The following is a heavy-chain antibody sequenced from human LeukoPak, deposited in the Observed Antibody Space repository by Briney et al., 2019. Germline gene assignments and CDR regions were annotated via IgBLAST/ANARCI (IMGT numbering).Heavy chain of an antibody. V-gene: IGHV4-4*02. CDR3: ARVNLGGSYYGDAFDI. J-gene: IGHJ3*02. CDR1: GGSISSSNW. Sequence: SQTLSLTCAVSGGSISSSNWWSWVRQPPGKGLEWIGEIYHSGSTNYNPSLKSRVTISVEKSKNQFFLKLSSVTAADTAVYYCARVNLGGSYYGDAFDIWGKGTMATVSS. CDR2: IYHSGST. D-gene: IGHD1-26*01.